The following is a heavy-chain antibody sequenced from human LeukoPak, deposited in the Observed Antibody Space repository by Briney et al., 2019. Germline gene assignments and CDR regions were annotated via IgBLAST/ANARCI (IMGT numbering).Heavy chain of an antibody. V-gene: IGHV1-46*01. Sequence: ASVKVSCKASGGTFSSYAISWVRQAPGQGLEWMGIINPSGGSTSYAQKFQGRVTMTRDTSTSTVYMELSSLRSEDTAVYYCARGGVAVAGTFYYFDYWGQGTLVTVSS. J-gene: IGHJ4*02. CDR1: GGTFSSYA. D-gene: IGHD6-19*01. CDR3: ARGGVAVAGTFYYFDY. CDR2: INPSGGST.